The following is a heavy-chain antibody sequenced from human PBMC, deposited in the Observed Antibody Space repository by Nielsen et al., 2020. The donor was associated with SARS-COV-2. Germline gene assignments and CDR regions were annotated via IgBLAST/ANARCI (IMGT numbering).Heavy chain of an antibody. V-gene: IGHV3-74*01. CDR1: GLTLSPFW. Sequence: GESLKISCTASGLTLSPFWMHWVRQVPGKGLMWVSRIKPDGSKSDYADSVKGRFTISRDNARDTLYLQMNSLRAEDTGVYYCATESTIFGAIINFAPVYWGQGTLVTVSS. CDR2: IKPDGSKS. D-gene: IGHD3-3*01. J-gene: IGHJ4*02. CDR3: ATESTIFGAIINFAPVY.